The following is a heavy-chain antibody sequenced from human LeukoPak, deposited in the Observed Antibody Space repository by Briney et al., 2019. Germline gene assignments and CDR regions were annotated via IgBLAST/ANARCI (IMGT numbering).Heavy chain of an antibody. CDR1: GFTVSSNY. J-gene: IGHJ3*02. D-gene: IGHD3-22*01. CDR2: IYSGGDT. CDR3: ATASHYYDRSGAYDAFDI. Sequence: GGSLRLSCAASGFTVSSNYMSWARQAPGKGLEWVSVIYSGGDTYYADSVKGRFTISRDNSKNTLYLQMKSLRAEDTAMYYCATASHYYDRSGAYDAFDIWGQGTMVTVSS. V-gene: IGHV3-53*01.